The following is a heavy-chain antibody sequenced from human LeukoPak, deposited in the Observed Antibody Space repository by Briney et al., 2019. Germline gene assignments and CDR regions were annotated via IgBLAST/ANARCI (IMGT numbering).Heavy chain of an antibody. J-gene: IGHJ3*02. D-gene: IGHD3-3*01. CDR1: GFTFNNYW. V-gene: IGHV3-7*01. CDR3: ARDGFSRISVFGVVSDAFDI. CDR2: TKQDGSEK. Sequence: PGGSLRLSCAASGFTFNNYWMAWVRQAPGKGREWVANTKQDGSEKYYVDSVKGRFTIYRDNAKNSLYLQMNSLRAEDTAVFYCARDGFSRISVFGVVSDAFDIWGQGTSVTVSS.